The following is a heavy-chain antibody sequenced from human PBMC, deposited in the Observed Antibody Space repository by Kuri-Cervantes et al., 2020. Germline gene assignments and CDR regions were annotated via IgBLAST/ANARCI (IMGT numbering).Heavy chain of an antibody. D-gene: IGHD3-10*01. J-gene: IGHJ4*02. CDR2: ISAYNGNT. Sequence: ASVKVSCKASGGTFSSYAISWVRQAPGQGLEWMGGISAYNGNTNYAQKLQGRVTMTTDTSTSTAYMELRSPRSDDTAVYYCARDNGPMVQGVIYWGQGTLVTVSS. CDR1: GGTFSSYA. V-gene: IGHV1-18*01. CDR3: ARDNGPMVQGVIY.